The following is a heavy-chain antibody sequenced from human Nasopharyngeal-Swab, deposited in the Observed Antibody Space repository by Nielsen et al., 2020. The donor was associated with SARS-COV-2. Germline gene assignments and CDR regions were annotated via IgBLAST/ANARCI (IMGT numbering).Heavy chain of an antibody. D-gene: IGHD3-16*02. Sequence: GESLKISCVVSGFTFSSYAMSWVRQAPGKGLEWVADISSSGSTTYSADSVKGRFTISRDNSKNTLYLQMNNLRAEDTAVYYCAKETTFGGLIVASDGMDVWGQGTTVTVSS. CDR1: GFTFSSYA. J-gene: IGHJ6*02. CDR2: ISSSGSTT. V-gene: IGHV3-23*01. CDR3: AKETTFGGLIVASDGMDV.